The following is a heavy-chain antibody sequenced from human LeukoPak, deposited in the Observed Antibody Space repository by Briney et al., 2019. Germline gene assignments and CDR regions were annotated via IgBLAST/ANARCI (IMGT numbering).Heavy chain of an antibody. CDR1: GGTFSSYA. CDR2: INPNSGGT. CDR3: ARGGYSSSWYGELSIDY. Sequence: AAVKVSCKSSGGTFSSYAISWVRQAPAQGLEWMGWINPNSGGTNYSQKFQGRVTMTRDTSISTAYMELSRLRSDDTAVYYCARGGYSSSWYGELSIDYWGQGTLVTVSS. V-gene: IGHV1-2*02. D-gene: IGHD6-13*01. J-gene: IGHJ4*02.